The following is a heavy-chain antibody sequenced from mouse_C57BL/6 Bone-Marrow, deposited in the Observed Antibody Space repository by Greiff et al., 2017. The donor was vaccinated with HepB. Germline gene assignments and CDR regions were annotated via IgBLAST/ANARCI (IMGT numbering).Heavy chain of an antibody. D-gene: IGHD1-1*01. CDR2: INPNNGGT. CDR3: ARVWLTTVVARRKDYAMDY. CDR1: GYTFTDYY. V-gene: IGHV1-26*01. Sequence: EVQLQQSGPELVKPGASVKISCKASGYTFTDYYMNWVKQSHGKSLEWIGDINPNNGGTSYNQKFKGKATLTVDKSSSTAYMELRSLTSEDSAVYYCARVWLTTVVARRKDYAMDYWGQGTSVTVSS. J-gene: IGHJ4*01.